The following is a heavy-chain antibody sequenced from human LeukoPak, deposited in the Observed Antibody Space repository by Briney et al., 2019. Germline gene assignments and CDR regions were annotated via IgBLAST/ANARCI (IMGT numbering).Heavy chain of an antibody. D-gene: IGHD3-16*01. CDR2: ISWDGGST. V-gene: IGHV3-43*01. CDR3: AKDLGTWGGVPGY. Sequence: GGSLRLSCAASGFTFDDYTMHWVRQAPGKGLEWVPLISWDGGSTYYADSVKGRFTISRDNSKNSLYLQMNSLRTEDTALYYCAKDLGTWGGVPGYWGQGTLVTVSS. CDR1: GFTFDDYT. J-gene: IGHJ4*02.